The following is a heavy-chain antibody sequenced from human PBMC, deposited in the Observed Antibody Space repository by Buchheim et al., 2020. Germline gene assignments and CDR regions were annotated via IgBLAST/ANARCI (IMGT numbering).Heavy chain of an antibody. V-gene: IGHV3-23*01. CDR1: GFTFSTYA. D-gene: IGHD1-1*01. J-gene: IGHJ4*02. Sequence: EVQLLESGGDLVQPGGSLRLSCATSGFTFSTYAMTWVRQAPGRGLEWVSAIAPTGTDTFYANSVKGRFTISRDNSKNTLYFQMSSLRAEDTALYYCAKELGYSTTWYLGFDSWGQGT. CDR3: AKELGYSTTWYLGFDS. CDR2: IAPTGTDT.